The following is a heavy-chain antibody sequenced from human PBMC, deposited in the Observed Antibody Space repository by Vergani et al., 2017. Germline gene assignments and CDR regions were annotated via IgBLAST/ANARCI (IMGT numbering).Heavy chain of an antibody. Sequence: EVQLVESGGGLVQPGGSLRLSCAASGFPFSSYAMSWVRQAPGKGLEWVAAISGSGGSTYYADSVKGRFTISRDNSKNTLYLQMNSLRAEDTAVYYCAKAGPDYGSGSYYSFDYWGQGTLVTVSS. J-gene: IGHJ4*02. CDR2: ISGSGGST. CDR1: GFPFSSYA. D-gene: IGHD3-10*01. V-gene: IGHV3-23*04. CDR3: AKAGPDYGSGSYYSFDY.